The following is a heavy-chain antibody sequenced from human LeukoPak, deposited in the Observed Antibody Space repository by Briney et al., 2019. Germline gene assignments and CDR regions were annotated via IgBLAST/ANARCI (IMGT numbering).Heavy chain of an antibody. D-gene: IGHD2-15*01. V-gene: IGHV3-66*01. CDR2: IYSSGST. J-gene: IGHJ4*02. Sequence: GGSLRLSCAASGGFIVSSNYMSSVRQAPGKGLEWVSVIYSSGSTYYADSVKGRFTISSDNSKNTLYLQMNSLTAEDTAVYYCARGQGYCSGGSCLYYFDYWGQGTQVTVSS. CDR3: ARGQGYCSGGSCLYYFDY. CDR1: GGFIVSSNY.